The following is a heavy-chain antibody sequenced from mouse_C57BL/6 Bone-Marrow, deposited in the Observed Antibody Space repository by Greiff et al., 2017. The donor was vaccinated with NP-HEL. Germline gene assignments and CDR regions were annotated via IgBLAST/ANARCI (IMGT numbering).Heavy chain of an antibody. V-gene: IGHV1-50*01. CDR3: AGYDYDEAWFAY. CDR2: IDPSDSYT. CDR1: GYTFTSYW. Sequence: QVQLQQPGAELVKPGASVKLSCKASGYTFTSYWMQWVKQRPGQGLVWIGEIDPSDSYTNYNQKFKGKATLTVDTSSSTAYMQLSSLTSEDSAVYYCAGYDYDEAWFAYWGQGTLVTVSA. D-gene: IGHD2-4*01. J-gene: IGHJ3*01.